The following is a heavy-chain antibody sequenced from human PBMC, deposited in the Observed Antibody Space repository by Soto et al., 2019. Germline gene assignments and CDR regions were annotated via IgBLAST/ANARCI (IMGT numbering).Heavy chain of an antibody. CDR2: INHSGST. CDR3: AGLGYCSRTRCPREYNWFDP. CDR1: GGSFSGYY. D-gene: IGHD2-2*01. V-gene: IGHV4-34*01. Sequence: SETLSLTCAVYGGSFSGYYWSWIRQPPGKGLEWIGEINHSGSTNYNPSLKSRVTISVDTSKNQFSLKLSSVTAADTAVYYCAGLGYCSRTRCPREYNWFDPWGQGTLVTVYS. J-gene: IGHJ5*02.